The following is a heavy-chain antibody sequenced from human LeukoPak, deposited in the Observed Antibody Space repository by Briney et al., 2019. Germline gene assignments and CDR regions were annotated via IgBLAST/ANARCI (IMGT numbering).Heavy chain of an antibody. D-gene: IGHD5-24*01. CDR1: GGSISSSDW. CDR3: AREVEIATIRCYGMDV. J-gene: IGHJ6*02. Sequence: SGTLSLTCAVSGGSISSSDWWSWVRQPPGKGLEWIGEIYHSGSTNYNPSLKSRVTISVDKSKNQFSLKLSSVTAADTAVYYCAREVEIATIRCYGMDVWGQGTTVTVSS. V-gene: IGHV4-4*02. CDR2: IYHSGST.